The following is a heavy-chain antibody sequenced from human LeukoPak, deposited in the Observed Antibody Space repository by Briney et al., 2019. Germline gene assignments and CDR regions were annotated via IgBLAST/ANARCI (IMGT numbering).Heavy chain of an antibody. D-gene: IGHD3-9*01. CDR2: IIPIFGTA. CDR1: GGTFSSYA. J-gene: IGHJ4*02. V-gene: IGHV1-69*13. CDR3: ARAPNYDILTGAYYFDY. Sequence: ASVKVSCKASGGTFSSYAISWVRRAPGQGLEWMGGIIPIFGTANYAQKFQGRVTITADESTSTAYMELSSLRSEDTAVYYCARAPNYDILTGAYYFDYWGQGTLVTVSS.